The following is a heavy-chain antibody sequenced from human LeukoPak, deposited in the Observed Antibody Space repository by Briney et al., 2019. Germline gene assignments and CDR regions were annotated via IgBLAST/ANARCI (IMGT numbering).Heavy chain of an antibody. CDR1: GFIFNNYA. V-gene: IGHV3-9*01. Sequence: GGSLRLSCAGSGFIFNNYAMHWVRQPPGKGLEWVSGISWNSGSIDYADSVKGRFTISRDNAKNTLYLQMNSLRAEDTAVYYCAKDFASGWFDPWGQGTLVTVSS. D-gene: IGHD3-3*01. CDR3: AKDFASGWFDP. J-gene: IGHJ5*02. CDR2: ISWNSGSI.